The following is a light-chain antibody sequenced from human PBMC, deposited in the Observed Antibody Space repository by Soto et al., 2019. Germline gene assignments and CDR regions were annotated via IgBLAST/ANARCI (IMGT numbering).Light chain of an antibody. CDR3: QQDYCCPIT. V-gene: IGKV1-12*01. J-gene: IGKJ5*01. CDR2: GAS. Sequence: DLHSTKSPPTESASVGYRVTITCRASQDIAGYLAWYQHKPGRTPELLIHGASRLQSGVPARFSGSGSGTDFTLSINSLQPEDFATYYCQQDYCCPITFGQGTRLEIK. CDR1: QDIAGY.